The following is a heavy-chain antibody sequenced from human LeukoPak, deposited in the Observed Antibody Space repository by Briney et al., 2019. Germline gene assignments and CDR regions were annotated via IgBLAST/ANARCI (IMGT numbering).Heavy chain of an antibody. CDR2: ISYDGSNK. V-gene: IGHV3-30*04. J-gene: IGHJ4*02. D-gene: IGHD4-11*01. CDR3: ASIDYSTSY. Sequence: GRSLRLSCAASGFTFSSYAMHWVRQAPGKGLEWVAVISYDGSNKCYADSVKGRFTISRDNSKNTLYLQMNSLRAEDTAVYYCASIDYSTSYWGQGTLVTVSS. CDR1: GFTFSSYA.